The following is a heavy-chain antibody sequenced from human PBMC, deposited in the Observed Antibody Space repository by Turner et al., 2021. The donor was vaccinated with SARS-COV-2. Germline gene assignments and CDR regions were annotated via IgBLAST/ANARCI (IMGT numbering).Heavy chain of an antibody. Sequence: QVPLQESGPGLVKPSETLSLSCTVSGVSITSTNFFWGWIRQSPGKGLEWMGTFSYSGSTFYNPSFKGRVTMSADPSKRQFSLRLTSVTAADTAVYYCARLYHHDTSGVDFWGQGTQVTVSS. D-gene: IGHD3-22*01. CDR3: ARLYHHDTSGVDF. CDR2: FSYSGST. J-gene: IGHJ4*02. CDR1: GVSITSTNFF. V-gene: IGHV4-39*01.